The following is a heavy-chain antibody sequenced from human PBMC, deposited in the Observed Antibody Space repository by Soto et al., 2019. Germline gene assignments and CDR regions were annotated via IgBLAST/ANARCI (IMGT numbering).Heavy chain of an antibody. D-gene: IGHD3-22*01. CDR2: ISGSGGST. Sequence: PGGSLRLSCAASGFTFSSYAMSWVRQAPGKGLEWVSAISGSGGSTYYADSVKGRFTIPRDNSKNTLYLQMNSLRAEDTAVYYCAKDIGMIVVVIGFDYWGQGTLVTVSS. J-gene: IGHJ4*02. V-gene: IGHV3-23*01. CDR3: AKDIGMIVVVIGFDY. CDR1: GFTFSSYA.